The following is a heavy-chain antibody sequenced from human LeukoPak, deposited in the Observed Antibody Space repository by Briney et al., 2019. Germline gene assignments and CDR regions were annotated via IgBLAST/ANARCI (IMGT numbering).Heavy chain of an antibody. V-gene: IGHV3-64*01. CDR3: ARVTGAPDY. D-gene: IGHD7-27*01. CDR1: GFTFSSYA. CDR2: ISSNGGST. J-gene: IGHJ4*02. Sequence: GGSLRLSCAASGFTFSSYAMHWVRQAPGKGLEYVSAISSNGGSTYYANSVKGRFTISRDNSKNTLYLQMGSLRAEDMAVYYCARVTGAPDYWGQGTLVTVSS.